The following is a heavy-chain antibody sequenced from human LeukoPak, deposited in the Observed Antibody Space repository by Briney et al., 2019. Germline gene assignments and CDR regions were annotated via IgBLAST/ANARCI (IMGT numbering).Heavy chain of an antibody. V-gene: IGHV1-8*01. CDR1: GYTFTSYD. D-gene: IGHD5-24*01. CDR3: ARTDNPAPLGAFDI. J-gene: IGHJ3*02. Sequence: ASVKVSCKASGYTFTSYDINWVRQATGQGLEWMGWMSPNSGNTGYAQKFQGRVTMTRNTSISTAYMELSSLRSEGTAVYYCARTDNPAPLGAFDIWGQGTMVTVSS. CDR2: MSPNSGNT.